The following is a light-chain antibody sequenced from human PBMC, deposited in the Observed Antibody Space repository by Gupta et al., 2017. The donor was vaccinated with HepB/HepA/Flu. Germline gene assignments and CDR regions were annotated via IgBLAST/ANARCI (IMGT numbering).Light chain of an antibody. CDR1: SSNIGSNS. V-gene: IGLV1-44*01. Sequence: QSVVTQPPSASGTPGQRVTISCSGSSSNIGSNSVNWYKKFPGTAPKLLIYSHTQRPSGVPDRFSGSKSGTSASLAISGLQSEDEADYYCAAWDDSLSALVFGGGTTLTVL. J-gene: IGLJ3*02. CDR3: AAWDDSLSALV. CDR2: SHT.